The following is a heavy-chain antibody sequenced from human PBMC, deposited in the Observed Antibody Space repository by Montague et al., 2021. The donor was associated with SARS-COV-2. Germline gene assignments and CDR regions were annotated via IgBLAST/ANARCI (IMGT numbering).Heavy chain of an antibody. CDR3: ARDSEYSIDY. V-gene: IGHV6-1*01. CDR2: SSAWKKRYN. J-gene: IGHJ4*02. D-gene: IGHD6-6*01. Sequence: CAISGDSVAELRRRSEEHTPELQSQFPSRMPSSAWKKRYNDYAVSMQSRVTINPDTSKNQFPLHVNSVTPEDTAVYYCARDSEYSIDYWGQGLLVTVSS. CDR1: GDSVAELRRR.